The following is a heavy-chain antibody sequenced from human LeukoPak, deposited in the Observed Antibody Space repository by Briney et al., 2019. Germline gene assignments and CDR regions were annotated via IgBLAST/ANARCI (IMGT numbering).Heavy chain of an antibody. CDR3: AKYLTARGPPYALDV. V-gene: IGHV3-23*01. J-gene: IGHJ6*02. CDR2: ITVSGGTT. D-gene: IGHD1-14*01. CDR1: EFTYSSYA. Sequence: GGSLRLSCAASEFTYSSYAMQWVRQAPGEGLEWVSGITVSGGTTYYTNSVKGRFTISRDNSKNTLYLQMNSLRAEDKAAYYCAKYLTARGPPYALDVWGQGTTVTVSS.